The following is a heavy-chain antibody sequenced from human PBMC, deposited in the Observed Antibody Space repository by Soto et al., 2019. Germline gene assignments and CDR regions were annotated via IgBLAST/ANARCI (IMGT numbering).Heavy chain of an antibody. Sequence: EVQLVESGGGLVEPGGSLRVSCAASGFTFSNAWMTWVRQAPGKGLEWVGRIKTKTDGGPTDYAAPVKGRFTISRDDSKNTLYLQMNSLKTEDTAVYYCTTDLNGWYYRGGDAFDIWGPGTMVTVSS. CDR3: TTDLNGWYYRGGDAFDI. V-gene: IGHV3-15*01. J-gene: IGHJ3*02. CDR1: GFTFSNAW. CDR2: IKTKTDGGPT. D-gene: IGHD6-19*01.